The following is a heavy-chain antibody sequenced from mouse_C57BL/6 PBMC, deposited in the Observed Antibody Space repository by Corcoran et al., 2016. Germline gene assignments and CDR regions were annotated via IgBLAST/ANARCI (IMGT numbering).Heavy chain of an antibody. Sequence: DVQLQESGPGLVKPSQSLSLTCSVTGYSITSGYYWNWIRQFPGNKLEWMGYISYDGSNNYNPSLKNRISITRDTSKNQFFLKLNSVTTEDTATYYCARGGIYYGLDYWGQGTTLTVSS. CDR1: GYSITSGYY. CDR2: ISYDGSN. V-gene: IGHV3-6*01. J-gene: IGHJ2*01. D-gene: IGHD2-1*01. CDR3: ARGGIYYGLDY.